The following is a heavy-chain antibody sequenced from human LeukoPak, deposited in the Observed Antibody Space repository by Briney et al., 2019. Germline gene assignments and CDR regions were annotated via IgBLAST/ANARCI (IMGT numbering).Heavy chain of an antibody. D-gene: IGHD6-19*01. Sequence: GESLRLSCAASGFSLSSSWMHWVRQAPGKGLVWVSRLNADGSSTNYADSVKGRFTISRDNAMNTLYLQMNSLRAEDTAVYYCARDPSGSSGWSDAFDIWGQGTMVTVSS. CDR2: LNADGSST. V-gene: IGHV3-74*01. J-gene: IGHJ3*02. CDR1: GFSLSSSW. CDR3: ARDPSGSSGWSDAFDI.